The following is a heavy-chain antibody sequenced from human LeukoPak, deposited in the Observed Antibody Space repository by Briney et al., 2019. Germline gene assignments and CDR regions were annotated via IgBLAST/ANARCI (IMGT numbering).Heavy chain of an antibody. Sequence: SETLSLTCTVSGGSISSYYWSWIRQPPGKGLEWIGYIYYSGSTNYNPSLKSRVTISVDTSKNQFSLKLSSVTAADTAVYYCARLKADSSSRPYYYYGMDVWGQGTTVTVSS. CDR3: ARLKADSSSRPYYYYGMDV. CDR2: IYYSGST. CDR1: GGSISSYY. J-gene: IGHJ6*02. V-gene: IGHV4-59*08. D-gene: IGHD6-13*01.